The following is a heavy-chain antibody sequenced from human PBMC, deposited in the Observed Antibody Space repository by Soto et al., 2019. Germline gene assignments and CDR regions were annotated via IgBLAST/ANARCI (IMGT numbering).Heavy chain of an antibody. CDR1: GFTFSSYG. CDR2: ISYDGSNK. CDR3: ARTSGYYLYDY. V-gene: IGHV3-30*03. J-gene: IGHJ4*02. D-gene: IGHD3-22*01. Sequence: GGSLRLSCAASGFTFSSYGMHWVRQAPGKGLEWVAVISYDGSNKYYADSVKGRFTISRDNSASTAYMELSSLRSEDTAVYYCARTSGYYLYDYWGQGTLVTVSS.